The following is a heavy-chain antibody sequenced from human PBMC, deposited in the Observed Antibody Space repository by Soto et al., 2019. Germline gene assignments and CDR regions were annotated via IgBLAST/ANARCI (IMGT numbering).Heavy chain of an antibody. CDR1: GFSLSTNGVG. Sequence: QITLKESGPTLVKPTQPLTLTCTFSGFSLSTNGVGVGWIRQPPGKALEWLALIYWDGDKRYSPSLKSRLTVTKDTSKNQVVLTMTNMDPVDTGTYYCAHSRGIAMVVWGQGTLVTVSS. D-gene: IGHD6-13*01. J-gene: IGHJ4*02. CDR3: AHSRGIAMVV. CDR2: IYWDGDK. V-gene: IGHV2-5*02.